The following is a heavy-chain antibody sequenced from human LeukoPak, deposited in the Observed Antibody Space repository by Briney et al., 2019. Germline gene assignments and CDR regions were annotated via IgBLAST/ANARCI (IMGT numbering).Heavy chain of an antibody. D-gene: IGHD5-24*01. Sequence: GGSLRLSCAASGFTFSNYWMIWVRQAPGKGLEWVGNIKQDGSEKRYADPVRGRFSTSRDNAQTSLYLQMNSLRAEDTAVYYCARASDPWLQLTWGQGTLVTVSS. V-gene: IGHV3-7*05. CDR3: ARASDPWLQLT. J-gene: IGHJ5*02. CDR1: GFTFSNYW. CDR2: IKQDGSEK.